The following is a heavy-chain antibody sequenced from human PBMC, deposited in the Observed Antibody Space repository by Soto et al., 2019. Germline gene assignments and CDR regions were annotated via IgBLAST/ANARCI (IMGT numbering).Heavy chain of an antibody. V-gene: IGHV3-48*02. CDR3: ARAPPPDSSGWLGDAFDI. Sequence: EVQLVESGGGLVQPGGSLRLSCAASGFTFSSYSMNWVRQTPGKGLEWVSYISSSSSTIYYADSVKGRFTISRDNAKNSLYLQMNSLRDEDTAVYYCARAPPPDSSGWLGDAFDIWGQGTMVTVSS. D-gene: IGHD6-19*01. CDR1: GFTFSSYS. J-gene: IGHJ3*02. CDR2: ISSSSSTI.